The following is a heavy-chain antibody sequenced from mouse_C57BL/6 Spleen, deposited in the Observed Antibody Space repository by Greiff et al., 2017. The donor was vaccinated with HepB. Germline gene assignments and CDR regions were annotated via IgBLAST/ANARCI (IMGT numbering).Heavy chain of an antibody. CDR2: ISGGGGNT. CDR1: GFTFSSYT. Sequence: EVKLMESGGGLVKPGGSLKLSCAASGFTFSSYTMSWVRQTPEKRLEWVATISGGGGNTYYPDSVKGRITISRDNAKNTLYLQMSSLRSEDTALYYCARVYGSSYGFAYWGQGTLVTVSA. V-gene: IGHV5-9*01. J-gene: IGHJ3*01. D-gene: IGHD1-1*01. CDR3: ARVYGSSYGFAY.